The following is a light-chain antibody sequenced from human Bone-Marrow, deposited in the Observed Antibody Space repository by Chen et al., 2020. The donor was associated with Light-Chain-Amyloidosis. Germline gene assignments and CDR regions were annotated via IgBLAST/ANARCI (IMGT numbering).Light chain of an antibody. Sequence: QSALTQPASVSGSPGQSITISCTGTSSDVGGDNHVSWYQQHPDKAPKLMIYEVTNRPSWVPGRFSGSKSDNTASLTISALQTEDEADYFCSSYTITNTLVFGSGTRVTVL. CDR1: SSDVGGDNH. J-gene: IGLJ1*01. CDR2: EVT. V-gene: IGLV2-14*01. CDR3: SSYTITNTLV.